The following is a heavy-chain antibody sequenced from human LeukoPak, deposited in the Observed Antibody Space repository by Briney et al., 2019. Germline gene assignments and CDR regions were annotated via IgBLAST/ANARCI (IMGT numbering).Heavy chain of an antibody. CDR1: GFTFTGYA. CDR2: ISGRSDSI. Sequence: GGSLRLSCAASGFTFTGYAMSWVRQAPGKGLEWVSSISGRSDSIYYADSGKGRFTIPRDNAKNSVYLQLNSLRAEDTAVYYCSLWFGEPRAFDFRGQGTMVTVFS. J-gene: IGHJ3*01. V-gene: IGHV3-21*04. D-gene: IGHD3-10*01. CDR3: SLWFGEPRAFDF.